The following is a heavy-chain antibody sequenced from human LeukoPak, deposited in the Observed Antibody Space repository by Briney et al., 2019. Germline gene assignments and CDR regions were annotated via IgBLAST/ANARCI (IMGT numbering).Heavy chain of an antibody. J-gene: IGHJ3*02. Sequence: GGSLRLSCAASGFTFSSYSMNWVRQAPGKGLEWVSSISSSSYIYYADSVKGRFTISRDNAKNSLYLQMNSLRAEDTAVYYCARFTGREAFDIWGQGTMVTVSS. V-gene: IGHV3-21*01. CDR2: ISSSSYI. CDR3: ARFTGREAFDI. D-gene: IGHD1-26*01. CDR1: GFTFSSYS.